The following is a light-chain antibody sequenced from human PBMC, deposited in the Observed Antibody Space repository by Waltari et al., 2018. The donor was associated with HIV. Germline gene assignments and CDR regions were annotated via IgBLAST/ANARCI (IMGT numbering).Light chain of an antibody. Sequence: QSVLTQPPSVSGAPGQRVTISCTGSSSHLGAGYDVHWFQQLPGTAPTLLIYADDNRPSGVPDRFSGSKSGTSASLAITGLQAEDEADYYCQSYDSSLSGSFVFGTGTKVTVI. V-gene: IGLV1-40*01. J-gene: IGLJ1*01. CDR3: QSYDSSLSGSFV. CDR1: SSHLGAGYD. CDR2: ADD.